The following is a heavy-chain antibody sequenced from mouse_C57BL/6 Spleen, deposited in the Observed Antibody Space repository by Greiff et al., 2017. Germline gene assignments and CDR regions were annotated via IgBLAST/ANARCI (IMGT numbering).Heavy chain of an antibody. CDR2: INPNNGGT. CDR3: ARGSDYGGAWFAY. CDR1: GYTFTDYY. J-gene: IGHJ3*01. V-gene: IGHV1-26*01. D-gene: IGHD2-4*01. Sequence: EVQLQQSGPELVKPGASVKISCKASGYTFTDYYMNWVKQSHGKSLEWIGDINPNNGGTSYNQKFKGKATLTVDKSSSTAYMELRSLTSEDSAVYYCARGSDYGGAWFAYWGQGTLVTVSA.